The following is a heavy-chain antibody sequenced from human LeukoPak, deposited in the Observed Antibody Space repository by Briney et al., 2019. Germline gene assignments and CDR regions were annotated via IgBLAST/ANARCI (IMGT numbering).Heavy chain of an antibody. D-gene: IGHD3-10*01. Sequence: SETLSLTCTVSGGSISSYYWSWIRQPPGKGLEWIGYIYYSGSTNYNPSLKSRVTISVDTSKNQFSLKLSSVTAADTAVYYCARGGYYGSGNWFDPWGQGTLVTVSS. CDR1: GGSISSYY. J-gene: IGHJ5*02. CDR3: ARGGYYGSGNWFDP. CDR2: IYYSGST. V-gene: IGHV4-59*12.